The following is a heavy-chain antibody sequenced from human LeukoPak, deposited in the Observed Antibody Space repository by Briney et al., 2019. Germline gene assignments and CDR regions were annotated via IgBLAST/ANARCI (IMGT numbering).Heavy chain of an antibody. D-gene: IGHD3-3*01. CDR3: ANLGGSAYYDFRAFDI. CDR2: IFHNGNT. J-gene: IGHJ3*02. V-gene: IGHV4-39*01. Sequence: SETLSLTCTVSGGSISSYYWGWIRQPPGKGLEWIGTIFHNGNTYYNPSLKSRVTISVDTSKNQFSLKLSSVTAADTAVYYCANLGGSAYYDFRAFDIWGQGTMVTVSS. CDR1: GGSISSYY.